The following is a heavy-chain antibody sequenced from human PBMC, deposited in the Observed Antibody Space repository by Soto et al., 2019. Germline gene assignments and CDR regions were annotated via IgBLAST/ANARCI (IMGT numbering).Heavy chain of an antibody. D-gene: IGHD6-6*01. CDR1: GGSISSGDYY. V-gene: IGHV4-30-4*01. Sequence: SETLSLTCTVSGGSISSGDYYWIWIRQPPGKGLEWIGYIYYSGSTHCNPSLKSRVTISVDTSKNQFSLKLSSVTAADTAVYYCARERPDGARLDPWGQGTLVTVS. J-gene: IGHJ5*02. CDR2: IYYSGST. CDR3: ARERPDGARLDP.